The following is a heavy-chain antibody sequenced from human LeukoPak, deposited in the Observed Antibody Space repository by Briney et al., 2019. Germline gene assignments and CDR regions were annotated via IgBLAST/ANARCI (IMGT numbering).Heavy chain of an antibody. Sequence: SETLSLTCTVSGGSISSSSYYWGWIRQPPGKGLEWIGSIYYSGSTYYNPSLKSRVTMSVDTSKNQFSLKLSSVTAADTAVYYCARDHYYYDSSGLDYWGQGTLVTVSS. J-gene: IGHJ4*02. D-gene: IGHD3-22*01. V-gene: IGHV4-39*07. CDR1: GGSISSSSYY. CDR2: IYYSGST. CDR3: ARDHYYYDSSGLDY.